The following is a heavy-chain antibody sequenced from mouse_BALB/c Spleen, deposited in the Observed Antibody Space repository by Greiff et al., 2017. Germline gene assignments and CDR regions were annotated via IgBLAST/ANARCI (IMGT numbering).Heavy chain of an antibody. V-gene: IGHV5-6-4*01. CDR1: GFTFSSYT. J-gene: IGHJ3*01. CDR3: TREGYYGAWFAY. CDR2: ISSGGSYT. Sequence: EVQGVESGGGLVKPGGSLKLSCAASGFTFSSYTMSWVRQTPEKRLEWVATISSGGSYTYYPDSVKGRFTISRDNAKNTLYLQMSSLKSEDTAMYYCTREGYYGAWFAYWGQGTLVTVSA. D-gene: IGHD1-1*01.